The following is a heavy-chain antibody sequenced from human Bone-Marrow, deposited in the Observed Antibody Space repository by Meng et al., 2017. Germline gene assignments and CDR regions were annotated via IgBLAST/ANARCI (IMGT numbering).Heavy chain of an antibody. V-gene: IGHV4-4*02. CDR3: ARLGPPIAAGDPFDY. CDR2: IHQDGYT. J-gene: IGHJ4*02. CDR1: SVSISSTNW. Sequence: QVQLQESGPGLVKPSGTLSLTCAGASVSISSTNWWGWVRQPPGKGLEWIGEIHQDGYTNYSPSLKSRVTISVGKSRNQFSLKLNSVTAADTAVYYCARLGPPIAAGDPFDYWGQGTLVTVSS. D-gene: IGHD6-13*01.